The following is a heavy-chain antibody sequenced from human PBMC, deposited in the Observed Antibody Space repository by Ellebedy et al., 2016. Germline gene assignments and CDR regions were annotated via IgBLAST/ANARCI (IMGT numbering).Heavy chain of an antibody. D-gene: IGHD3/OR15-3a*01. CDR3: AKGTDGDSFDY. V-gene: IGHV3-66*01. J-gene: IGHJ4*02. Sequence: GGSLRLSXAASGFTVSSNYMSWVRQAPGKGLEWVSVIYSGGSTYYADSVKGRFTISRDNSKNTLYLQMNSLRAEDTAVYYCAKGTDGDSFDYWGQGTLVTVSS. CDR1: GFTVSSNY. CDR2: IYSGGST.